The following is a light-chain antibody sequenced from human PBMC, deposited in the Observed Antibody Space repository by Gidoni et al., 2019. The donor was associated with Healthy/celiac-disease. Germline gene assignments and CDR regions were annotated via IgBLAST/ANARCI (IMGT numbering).Light chain of an antibody. CDR3: QQSYSTPPRT. V-gene: IGKV1-39*01. CDR2: AAS. J-gene: IGKJ4*01. CDR1: QSLSSY. Sequence: DIQMTQSPSSLSASVGDRVTITCRASQSLSSYLKWYQQKPGKAPKLLIYAASSLQSGVPARFSGSGSGTDFTLTISSLQPEDFATYYCQQSYSTPPRTFGGGTKVEIK.